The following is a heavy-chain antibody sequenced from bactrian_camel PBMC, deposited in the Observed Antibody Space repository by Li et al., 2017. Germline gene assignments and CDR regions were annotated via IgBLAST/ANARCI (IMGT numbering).Heavy chain of an antibody. D-gene: IGHD2*01. CDR2: INSDNTP. CDR3: AARGPYCYTKLSVRDFTY. J-gene: IGHJ6*01. Sequence: VQLVESGGALVRPGESLTLTCVASGFNISGYGITWERQAPGDQSRWVGTINSDNTPHYRDDSVKGRFVISRDNAKNTVYLQMNSLKPEDTAMYYCAARGPYCYTKLSVRDFTYWGQGTQVTVS. V-gene: IGHV3S10*01. CDR1: GFNISGYG.